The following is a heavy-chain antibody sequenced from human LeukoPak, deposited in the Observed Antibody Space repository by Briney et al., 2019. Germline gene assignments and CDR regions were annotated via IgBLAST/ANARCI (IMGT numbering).Heavy chain of an antibody. Sequence: GASVKVSCKASGGTFSSYAINWVGQAPRQPLEWMGGIIPIFGRANYAQKFQGRVTITADESTSTAYMELSSLRSEDTAVYYCATAPLYCSSTSCHMTGDDYWGQGTLVTVSS. CDR2: IIPIFGRA. J-gene: IGHJ4*02. D-gene: IGHD2-2*02. V-gene: IGHV1-69*13. CDR3: ATAPLYCSSTSCHMTGDDY. CDR1: GGTFSSYA.